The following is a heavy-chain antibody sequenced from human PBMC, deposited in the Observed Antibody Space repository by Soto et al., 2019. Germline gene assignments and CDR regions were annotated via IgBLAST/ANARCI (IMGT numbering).Heavy chain of an antibody. CDR1: GGTFSSYA. CDR2: IIPIFGTA. J-gene: IGHJ6*02. Sequence: QVQLVQSGAEVKKPGSSVKVSCKASGGTFSSYAISWVRQAPGQGLEWMGGIIPIFGTANYAQKFQGRVTITAYKSTSTAYMEMSSLRSEDTAVYYCARDELVVVVPAADGDYYGMDVCGQGTTVTVSS. D-gene: IGHD2-2*01. CDR3: ARDELVVVVPAADGDYYGMDV. V-gene: IGHV1-69*06.